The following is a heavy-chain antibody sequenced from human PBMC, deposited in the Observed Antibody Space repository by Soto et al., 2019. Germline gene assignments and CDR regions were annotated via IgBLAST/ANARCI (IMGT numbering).Heavy chain of an antibody. CDR2: IYYSGST. CDR3: ARDFYDSSGYRPGDAFDI. J-gene: IGHJ3*02. Sequence: PSETLSLTCTVSGGSISSGGYYWSWIRQHPGKGLEWIGYIYYSGSTYYNPSLKSRVTISVDTSKNQFSLKLSSVTAADTAVYYCARDFYDSSGYRPGDAFDIWGQGTMVTVSS. CDR1: GGSISSGGYY. D-gene: IGHD3-22*01. V-gene: IGHV4-31*02.